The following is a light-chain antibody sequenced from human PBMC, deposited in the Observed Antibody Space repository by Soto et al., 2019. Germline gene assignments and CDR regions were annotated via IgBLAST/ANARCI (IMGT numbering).Light chain of an antibody. J-gene: IGKJ4*01. CDR2: WAS. CDR3: QQYYSTPPLT. Sequence: DIVMTQSPDSLAVSLGERATINCKSSQSVLYSSNNKNYLAWYQQKPGQPPKLLIYWASTRESGVPARFSGSGSGTDFTLTSRSLQAEDVAVYYFQQYYSTPPLTFGGGTKVEIK. V-gene: IGKV4-1*01. CDR1: QSVLYSSNNKNY.